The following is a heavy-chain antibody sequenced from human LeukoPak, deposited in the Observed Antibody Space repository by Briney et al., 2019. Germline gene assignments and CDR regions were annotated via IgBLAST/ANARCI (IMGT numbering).Heavy chain of an antibody. D-gene: IGHD2-2*01. CDR3: AREYHVWVTYGMDV. J-gene: IGHJ6*04. V-gene: IGHV3-33*01. CDR1: GFTFSSYA. CDR2: IWYDGSNK. Sequence: PGRSLRLSCAASGFTFSSYAMHWVRQAPGKGLEWVAAIWYDGSNKYYADSVKGRFTISRDNSKNTLYLQMNSLRAEDTAVYYCAREYHVWVTYGMDVWGKGTTLTVSS.